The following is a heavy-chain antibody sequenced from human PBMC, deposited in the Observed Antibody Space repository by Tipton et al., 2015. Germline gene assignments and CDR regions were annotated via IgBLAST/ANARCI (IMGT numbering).Heavy chain of an antibody. CDR3: ARDRDGYEDAFDI. V-gene: IGHV3-21*06. Sequence: SLRLPCAASGFSLSRHTMNWVRQAPGQGLEWVSCIGTSSSYTYYEDSVKGRFTISRDDAKNSLYLQMNNLRAEDTAVYYCARDRDGYEDAFDIWGQGTMVTVSS. J-gene: IGHJ3*02. CDR2: IGTSSSYT. D-gene: IGHD5-12*01. CDR1: GFSLSRHT.